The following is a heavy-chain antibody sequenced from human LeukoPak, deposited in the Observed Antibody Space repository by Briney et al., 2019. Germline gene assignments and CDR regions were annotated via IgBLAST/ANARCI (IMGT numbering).Heavy chain of an antibody. D-gene: IGHD2-21*01. CDR3: ARIVVVSASSMDV. CDR2: INHSGST. J-gene: IGHJ6*02. Sequence: SGTLSLTCAVSGVSFSGYYRSWIRQPPGKGLEWIWEINHSGSTNYNPSLKSRVTISVDTSKNQFSLMLSSVTAADTAVYYWARIVVVSASSMDVWGQGTTVTVSS. CDR1: GVSFSGYY. V-gene: IGHV4-34*01.